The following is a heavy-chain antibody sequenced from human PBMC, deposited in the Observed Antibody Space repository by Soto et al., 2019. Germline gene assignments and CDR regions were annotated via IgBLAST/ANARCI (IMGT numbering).Heavy chain of an antibody. J-gene: IGHJ6*02. D-gene: IGHD6-19*01. CDR1: GYTFTSYY. CDR3: ATRTANSSDREGMGV. Sequence: ASVKVSCKASGYTFTSYYMHWVRQAPGQGLEWMGIINPSGGSTSYAQKFQGRVTMTRDTSTSTVYMELSSLRSEDTAVYYCATRTANSSDREGMGVWGQGTTVTVSS. V-gene: IGHV1-46*01. CDR2: INPSGGST.